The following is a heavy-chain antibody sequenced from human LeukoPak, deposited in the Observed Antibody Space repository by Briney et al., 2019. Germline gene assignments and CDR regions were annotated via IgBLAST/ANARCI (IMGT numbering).Heavy chain of an antibody. CDR2: ISSSSSYI. CDR3: ARDINPQHAFDI. D-gene: IGHD6-13*01. CDR1: GFTFSSYS. J-gene: IGHJ3*02. Sequence: TGGSLRLSCAASGFTFSSYSMNWVRQAPGKGLEWVSSISSSSSYIYYADSVKGRFTISRDNAKNSLYLQMNSLRAEDTAVYYCARDINPQHAFDIWGQGTMVTVSS. V-gene: IGHV3-21*01.